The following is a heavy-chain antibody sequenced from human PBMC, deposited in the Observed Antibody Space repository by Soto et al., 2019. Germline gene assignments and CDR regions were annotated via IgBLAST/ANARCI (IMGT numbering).Heavy chain of an antibody. J-gene: IGHJ4*02. CDR1: GFTFSSYS. CDR2: ISSSSSTI. Sequence: GGSLRLSCAASGFTFSSYSMNWVRQAPGKGLDWVSYISSSSSTIYYAYSVKGRFTISRDNAKNSLYLQMNSLRDEDTAVYYCARVYDFWSAPDYWGQGTLVTVSS. CDR3: ARVYDFWSAPDY. V-gene: IGHV3-48*02. D-gene: IGHD3-3*01.